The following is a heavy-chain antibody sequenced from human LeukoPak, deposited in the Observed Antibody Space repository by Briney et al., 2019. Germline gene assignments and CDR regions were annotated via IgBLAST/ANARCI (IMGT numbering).Heavy chain of an antibody. CDR2: INWNGGST. V-gene: IGHV3-20*04. CDR3: AKGTLSSDYGDYRSPCDY. CDR1: GFTFDDYG. Sequence: GGSLRLSCAASGFTFDDYGMSWVRQAPGKGLEWVSGINWNGGSTGYADPVKGRFTISRDNAKNSLYLQMNSLRAEDTAVYYCAKGTLSSDYGDYRSPCDYWGQGTLVTVSS. D-gene: IGHD4-17*01. J-gene: IGHJ4*02.